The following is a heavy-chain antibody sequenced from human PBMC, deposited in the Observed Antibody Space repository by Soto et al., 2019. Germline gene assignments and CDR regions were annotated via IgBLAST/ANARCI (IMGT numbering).Heavy chain of an antibody. CDR2: INPNSGGT. V-gene: IGHV1-2*02. CDR1: GYTFTGYY. Sequence: ASVKVSCKASGYTFTGYYMHWARQAPGQGLEWMGWINPNSGGTNYAQKFQGRVTMTRDTSISTAYMELSRLRSDDTAVYYCARYENYYYGMDVWGQGTTVTVSS. J-gene: IGHJ6*02. D-gene: IGHD3-3*01. CDR3: ARYENYYYGMDV.